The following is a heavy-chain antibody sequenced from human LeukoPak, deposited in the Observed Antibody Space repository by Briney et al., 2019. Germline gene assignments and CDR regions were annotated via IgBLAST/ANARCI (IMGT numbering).Heavy chain of an antibody. CDR2: IIPIFGTA. J-gene: IGHJ6*03. Sequence: GSSVKVSCKASGGTFSSYAISWVRQAPGQGLEWMGGIIPIFGTANYAQKFQGRVTITTDESTSTAYMELSSLRSEDTAVYYCASHDYDFWRRTFSPVYYYYYMDVWGKGTTVTVSS. CDR1: GGTFSSYA. V-gene: IGHV1-69*05. CDR3: ASHDYDFWRRTFSPVYYYYYMDV. D-gene: IGHD3-3*01.